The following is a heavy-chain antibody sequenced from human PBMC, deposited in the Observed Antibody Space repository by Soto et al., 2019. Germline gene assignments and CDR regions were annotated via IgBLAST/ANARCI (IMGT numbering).Heavy chain of an antibody. D-gene: IGHD3-10*01. CDR3: ARGHTASVSLKSITMVRGKSYYYYGMDV. Sequence: GASVKVSCKASGGTFSSYAISWVRQAPGQGLEWMGGIIPIFGTANYAQKFQGRVTITADESTSTAYMELSSLRSEDTAVYYCARGHTASVSLKSITMVRGKSYYYYGMDVWGQGTTVTVSS. CDR1: GGTFSSYA. V-gene: IGHV1-69*13. CDR2: IIPIFGTA. J-gene: IGHJ6*02.